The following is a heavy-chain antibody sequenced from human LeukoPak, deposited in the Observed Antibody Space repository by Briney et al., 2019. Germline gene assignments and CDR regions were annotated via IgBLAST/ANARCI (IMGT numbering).Heavy chain of an antibody. J-gene: IGHJ5*02. CDR2: INHSGST. CDR1: GGSFSGYY. V-gene: IGHV4-34*01. D-gene: IGHD3-10*01. CDR3: ARHITARWFDP. Sequence: SETLSLTCAVYGGSFSGYYWSWIRQPPGKGLEWIGEINHSGSTNYNPSLKSRVTISVDTSKNQFSLKLSSVTAADTAVYYCARHITARWFDPWGQGTLVTVSS.